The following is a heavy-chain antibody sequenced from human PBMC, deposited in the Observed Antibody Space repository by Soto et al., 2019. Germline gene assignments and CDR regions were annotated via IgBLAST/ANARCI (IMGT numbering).Heavy chain of an antibody. Sequence: ASVKVSCKTSGDIFSGYSISWVRQAPGQGLEWMGGIIPIFGTTNYAQRFHGRVTITADKSTSTVYMELYSLKSEDTAVYYCARDLGGGYDPGDYWGQGTLVTVSS. D-gene: IGHD5-12*01. CDR3: ARDLGGGYDPGDY. V-gene: IGHV1-69*06. CDR2: IIPIFGTT. CDR1: GDIFSGYS. J-gene: IGHJ4*02.